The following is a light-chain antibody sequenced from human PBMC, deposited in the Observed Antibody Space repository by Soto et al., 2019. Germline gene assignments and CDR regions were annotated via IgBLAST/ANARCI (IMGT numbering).Light chain of an antibody. CDR3: QQYCSSSYT. Sequence: EMVLTQSPSTLSLSPGERATLSCRASQSVSSSYLAWYQQKPGQAPRLLIYGASSRATGTPDRFSGSGSGTDFALTISTLEPKDFAVYYCQQYCSSSYTFGQGTKLEVK. V-gene: IGKV3-20*01. CDR1: QSVSSSY. CDR2: GAS. J-gene: IGKJ2*01.